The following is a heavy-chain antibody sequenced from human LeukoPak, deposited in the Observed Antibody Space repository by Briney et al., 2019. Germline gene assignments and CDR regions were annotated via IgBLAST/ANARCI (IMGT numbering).Heavy chain of an antibody. Sequence: SETLSLTCAVSGYSISSGYYWGWIRQPPGKGLEWIGEINHSGSTNYNPSLKSRVTISVDTSKNQFSLKLSSVTAADTAVYYCARDSGTYDFNYWGQGTLVTVSS. CDR2: INHSGST. V-gene: IGHV4-38-2*01. J-gene: IGHJ4*02. CDR3: ARDSGTYDFNY. D-gene: IGHD1-26*01. CDR1: GYSISSGYY.